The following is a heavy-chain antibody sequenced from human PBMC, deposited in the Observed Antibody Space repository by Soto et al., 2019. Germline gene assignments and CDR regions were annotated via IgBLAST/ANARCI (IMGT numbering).Heavy chain of an antibody. Sequence: QVQLVQSGAEVKKPGSSVKVSCKASGGTFSSYAISWVRQAPGQGLEWMGGIIPIFGTANYAQKFQGRITITADESTSTAYMELSSLRSEDTAVYYCARGSSIAAQEVYYYGMDVWGQGTTVTVSS. J-gene: IGHJ6*02. CDR3: ARGSSIAAQEVYYYGMDV. D-gene: IGHD6-6*01. CDR2: IIPIFGTA. V-gene: IGHV1-69*01. CDR1: GGTFSSYA.